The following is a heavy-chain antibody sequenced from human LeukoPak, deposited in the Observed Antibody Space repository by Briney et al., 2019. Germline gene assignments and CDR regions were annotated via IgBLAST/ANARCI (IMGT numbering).Heavy chain of an antibody. CDR1: GGSFSGYY. Sequence: SSETLSLTCAVYGGSFSGYYWSWIRQPPGKGLEWIGEINHSGSTNYNPSLKSRVTISVDTSKNQFSLKLSSVTAADTAVYYCARDFQWLVPAEYFQHWGQGTVVTVSS. J-gene: IGHJ1*01. V-gene: IGHV4-34*01. CDR2: INHSGST. D-gene: IGHD6-19*01. CDR3: ARDFQWLVPAEYFQH.